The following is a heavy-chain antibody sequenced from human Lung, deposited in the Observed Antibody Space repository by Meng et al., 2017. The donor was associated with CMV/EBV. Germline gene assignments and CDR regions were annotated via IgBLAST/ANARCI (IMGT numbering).Heavy chain of an antibody. CDR1: GFTFSSYS. CDR2: ISSSSSYI. Sequence: GGSXRLXCAASGFTFSSYSMNWVRQAPGKGLEWVSSISSSSSYIYYADSVKGRFTISRDNAKNSLYLQMNSLRAEDTAVYYCARDRGGSYDDDYYYYGMDVWXQGTTVTVSS. D-gene: IGHD1-26*01. CDR3: ARDRGGSYDDDYYYYGMDV. J-gene: IGHJ6*02. V-gene: IGHV3-21*01.